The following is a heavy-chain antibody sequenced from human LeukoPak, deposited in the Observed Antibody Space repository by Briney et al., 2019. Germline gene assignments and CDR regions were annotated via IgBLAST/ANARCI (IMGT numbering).Heavy chain of an antibody. J-gene: IGHJ3*02. CDR3: ATTTSGGDAFDI. Sequence: SETLSLTCTVSGGSITHYYWTWIRQPPGRTLEWIGYSYYSGSTKYNPSLKSRVTISVDTSNNQFTLNLRSVTAADTAVYYCATTTSGGDAFDIWGQGTMVTVSS. CDR2: SYYSGST. CDR1: GGSITHYY. D-gene: IGHD1-26*01. V-gene: IGHV4-59*01.